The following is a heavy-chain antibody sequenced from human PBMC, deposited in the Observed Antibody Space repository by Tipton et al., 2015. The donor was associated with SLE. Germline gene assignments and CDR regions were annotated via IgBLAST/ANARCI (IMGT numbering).Heavy chain of an antibody. J-gene: IGHJ4*02. D-gene: IGHD6-13*01. CDR1: DGSFSAYN. CDR3: ARSAGYGSSWAYFDY. CDR2: INHSGSA. Sequence: GLVKPSETLSLTCGVYDGSFSAYNWNWIRQSPGKGLEWIGEINHSGSANYNPSLKSRVTISVDTSKNQFSLRLPSVTAADTAVYYCARSAGYGSSWAYFDYWGQGTLVTVSS. V-gene: IGHV4-34*01.